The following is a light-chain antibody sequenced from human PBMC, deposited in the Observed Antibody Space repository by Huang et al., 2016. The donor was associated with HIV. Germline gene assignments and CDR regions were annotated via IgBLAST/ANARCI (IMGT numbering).Light chain of an antibody. J-gene: IGKJ4*01. Sequence: QMTQSPSSLSASVGDRVTITCRASQSISSYLNWYQQKPGQTPKRLIYSVSRLQSGVPSRFSGNGSETDFTLTINTLHSEDLASYYCQQTYSTPLTFGGGTKVEI. CDR1: QSISSY. CDR2: SVS. V-gene: IGKV1-39*01. CDR3: QQTYSTPLT.